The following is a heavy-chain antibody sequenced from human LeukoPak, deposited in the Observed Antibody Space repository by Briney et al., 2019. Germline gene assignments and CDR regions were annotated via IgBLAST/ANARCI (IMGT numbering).Heavy chain of an antibody. J-gene: IGHJ3*02. CDR3: ARDPYGDYGSDI. Sequence: ASVKVSCKASGYTFTSYYMHWVRQAPGQGLEWMGIINPSGGSTSYAQRFQGRVTMTRDMSTSTVYMELSSLRSEDTAVYYCARDPYGDYGSDIWGQGTVVTVSS. D-gene: IGHD4-17*01. CDR2: INPSGGST. CDR1: GYTFTSYY. V-gene: IGHV1-46*01.